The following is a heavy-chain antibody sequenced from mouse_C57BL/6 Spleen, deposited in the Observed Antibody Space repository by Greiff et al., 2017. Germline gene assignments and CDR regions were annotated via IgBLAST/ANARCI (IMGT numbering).Heavy chain of an antibody. D-gene: IGHD1-1*01. CDR3: ASARADYYGSSGYAMDY. V-gene: IGHV1-55*01. CDR1: GYTFTSYW. CDR2: IYPGSGST. J-gene: IGHJ4*01. Sequence: QVQLQQPGAELVKPGASVKMSCKASGYTFTSYWITWVKQRPGQGLEWIGDIYPGSGSTNYNEKFKSKATLTVDTSSSTAYMQLSSLTSEDSAVYYCASARADYYGSSGYAMDYWGQGTSVTVSS.